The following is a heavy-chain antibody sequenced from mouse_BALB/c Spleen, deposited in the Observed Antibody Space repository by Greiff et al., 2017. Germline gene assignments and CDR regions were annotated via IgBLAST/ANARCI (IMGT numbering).Heavy chain of an antibody. Sequence: VKLMESGAELARPGASVKMSCKASGYTFTSYTMHWVKQRPGQGLEWIGYINPSSGYTNYNQKFKDKATLTADKSSSTAYMQLSSLTSEDSAVYYCARLTTVVAPAMDYWGQGTSVTVAS. CDR1: GYTFTSYT. CDR3: ARLTTVVAPAMDY. CDR2: INPSSGYT. J-gene: IGHJ4*01. D-gene: IGHD1-1*01. V-gene: IGHV1-4*01.